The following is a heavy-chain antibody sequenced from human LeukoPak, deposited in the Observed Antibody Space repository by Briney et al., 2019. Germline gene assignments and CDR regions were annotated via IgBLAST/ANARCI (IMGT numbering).Heavy chain of an antibody. V-gene: IGHV1-2*06. CDR2: INPNSGGT. J-gene: IGHJ4*02. CDR3: ARWDYDSSGYYYYLDY. CDR1: GYTFTGYY. D-gene: IGHD3-22*01. Sequence: ASVKVSCKASGYTFTGYYMHWVRQAPGQGLEWMGRINPNSGGTNYAQKFQGRVTMTRDTSISTAYMELSRLRSDDTAVYYCARWDYDSSGYYYYLDYWGQGTLVTVSS.